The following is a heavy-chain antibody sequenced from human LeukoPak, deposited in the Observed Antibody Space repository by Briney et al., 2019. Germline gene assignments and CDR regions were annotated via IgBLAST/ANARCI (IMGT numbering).Heavy chain of an antibody. CDR1: GGSISIYY. CDR2: IYYSGST. Sequence: LETLSLTCTVSGGSISIYYWNWIRQPPGKGLEWIGYIYYSGSTNYNPSLKSRVTISVDTSKNQFSLKLSSVTAADTAVYYCARDGCGGDCNRWGQGTLVTVSS. CDR3: ARDGCGGDCNR. J-gene: IGHJ5*02. V-gene: IGHV4-59*01. D-gene: IGHD2-21*02.